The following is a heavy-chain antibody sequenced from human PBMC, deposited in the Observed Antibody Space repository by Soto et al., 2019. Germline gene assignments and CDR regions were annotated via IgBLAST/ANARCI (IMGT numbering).Heavy chain of an antibody. J-gene: IGHJ4*02. D-gene: IGHD1-26*01. CDR2: IIPIFGTA. Sequence: SVKVSCKASGGTFSSYAISWVRQAPGQGLEWMGGIIPIFGTANYAQKFQGRVTITADESTSTAYMELSSLRSEDTAVYYCAILGLGIVGATDFDYWGQGTLVTV. CDR1: GGTFSSYA. CDR3: AILGLGIVGATDFDY. V-gene: IGHV1-69*13.